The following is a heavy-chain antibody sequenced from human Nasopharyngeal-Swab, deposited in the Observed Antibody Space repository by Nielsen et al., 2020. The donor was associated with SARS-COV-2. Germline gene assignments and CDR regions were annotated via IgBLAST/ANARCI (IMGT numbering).Heavy chain of an antibody. CDR2: IYPGDSDT. Sequence: GESLKISCKGSGYSFTSYWIGWVRQMPGKGLEWMGIIYPGDSDTRYSPSFQGQVTISADKSISTAYLQWSSLKASDTAMYYCARQMDYYGSGSPPGYWGQGTLVTVSS. J-gene: IGHJ4*02. CDR1: GYSFTSYW. CDR3: ARQMDYYGSGSPPGY. D-gene: IGHD3-10*01. V-gene: IGHV5-51*01.